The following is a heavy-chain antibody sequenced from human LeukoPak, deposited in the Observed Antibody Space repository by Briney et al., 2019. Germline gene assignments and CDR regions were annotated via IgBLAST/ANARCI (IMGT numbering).Heavy chain of an antibody. V-gene: IGHV4-59*01. CDR2: IYYSGST. CDR3: ARVSLDAFDI. J-gene: IGHJ3*02. CDR1: GGSISSYY. Sequence: SETLSLTCTVSGGSISSYYWSWIRQPPGKGLEGMGYIYYSGSTNYNPSLKSRVTISVDTSKNQFSLKLSSVTAADTAVYYCARVSLDAFDIWGQGTMVTVSS.